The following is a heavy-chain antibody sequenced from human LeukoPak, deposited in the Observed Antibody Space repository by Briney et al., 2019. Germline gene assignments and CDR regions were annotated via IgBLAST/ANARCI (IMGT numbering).Heavy chain of an antibody. J-gene: IGHJ4*02. CDR3: ARARWDGYFDY. D-gene: IGHD1-26*01. CDR1: GYTFTGYY. CDR2: INPNSGGT. V-gene: IGHV1-2*04. Sequence: ASVKVSCKASGYTFTGYYMHWVRQAPGQGPEWMGWINPNSGGTNYAQKFQGWVTMTRDTSISTAYMELSRLRSDDTAVYYCARARWDGYFDYWGQGTLVTVPS.